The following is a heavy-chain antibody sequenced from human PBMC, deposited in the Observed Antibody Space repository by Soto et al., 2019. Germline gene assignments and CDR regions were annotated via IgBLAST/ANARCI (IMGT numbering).Heavy chain of an antibody. V-gene: IGHV4-39*01. J-gene: IGHJ5*02. CDR3: ARQGLLWFGEFGENWFDP. CDR1: GGSISSSSYY. Sequence: SETLSLTCTVSGGSISSSSYYWGWIRQPPGKGLEWIGSIYYSGSTYYNPSLKSRVTISVDTSKNQFSLKLSSVTAADTAVYYCARQGLLWFGEFGENWFDPWGQGTLVTVSS. D-gene: IGHD3-10*01. CDR2: IYYSGST.